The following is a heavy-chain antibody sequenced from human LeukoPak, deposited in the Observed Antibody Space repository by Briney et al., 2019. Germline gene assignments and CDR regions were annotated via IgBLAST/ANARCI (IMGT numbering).Heavy chain of an antibody. CDR2: IRYDGSNK. D-gene: IGHD3-22*01. J-gene: IGHJ4*02. CDR3: AKDNYYDSSGYYYGY. V-gene: IGHV3-30*02. CDR1: GFTFSSYG. Sequence: PGGPLRLSCAASGFTFSSYGMHWVRQAPGKGLEWVAFIRYDGSNKYYADSVKGRFTISRDNSKNTLYLQMNSLRAEDTAVYYCAKDNYYDSSGYYYGYWGQGTLVTVSS.